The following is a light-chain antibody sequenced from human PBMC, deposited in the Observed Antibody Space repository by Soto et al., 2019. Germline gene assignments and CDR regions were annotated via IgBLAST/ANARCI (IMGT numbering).Light chain of an antibody. J-gene: IGKJ1*01. Sequence: EVVLTLYPAAVSVSARDVASVSCRASETVDSNVALYQLKPGQAPRLLIHGAFTRVTGVPARFSGSGFGTEFTLTITGLQSEDFAIYYCHQYRDWWTVGQGTKVDIK. V-gene: IGKV3-15*01. CDR1: ETVDSN. CDR3: HQYRDWWT. CDR2: GAF.